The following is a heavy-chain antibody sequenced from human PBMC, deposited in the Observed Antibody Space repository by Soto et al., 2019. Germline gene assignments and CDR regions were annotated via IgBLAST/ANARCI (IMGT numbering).Heavy chain of an antibody. CDR2: ISSSGSTI. V-gene: IGHV3-11*01. Sequence: GSLRLSCAASGFTFSDYYMSWIRQAPGKGLEWVSYISSSGSTIYYADSVKGRFTISRDNAKNSLYLQMNSLRAEDTAVYYCARVKISGYCSSTSCYSDYWGQGTLVTVSS. CDR3: ARVKISGYCSSTSCYSDY. D-gene: IGHD2-2*01. J-gene: IGHJ4*02. CDR1: GFTFSDYY.